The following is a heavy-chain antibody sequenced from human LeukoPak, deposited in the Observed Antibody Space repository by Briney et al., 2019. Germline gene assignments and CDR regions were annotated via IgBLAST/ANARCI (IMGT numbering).Heavy chain of an antibody. CDR3: ARLDGYYDSSGYYPRGAFDI. CDR1: GYRFTSYW. V-gene: IGHV5-51*01. CDR2: IYPGDSDT. D-gene: IGHD3-22*01. Sequence: GESLKISCKGSGYRFTSYWIGWVRPMPGKGVEWMGIIYPGDSDTRYSPSFQGQVTISADKSISTAYLQWSSLKASDTAMYYCARLDGYYDSSGYYPRGAFDIWGQGTMVTISS. J-gene: IGHJ3*02.